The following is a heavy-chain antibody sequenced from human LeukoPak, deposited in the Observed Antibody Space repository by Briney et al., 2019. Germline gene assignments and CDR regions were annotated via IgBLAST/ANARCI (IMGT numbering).Heavy chain of an antibody. CDR2: INPNSGGT. CDR1: GYTFTGYY. J-gene: IGHJ3*02. V-gene: IGHV1-2*02. CDR3: ARPSTEQWLVPDAFDI. Sequence: GASVKVSCKASGYTFTGYYMHWVRQAPGQGLEWMGWINPNSGGTNYAQKFQGRDTMTRDTSISTAYMELSRLRSDDTAVYYCARPSTEQWLVPDAFDIWGQGTMVTVSS. D-gene: IGHD6-19*01.